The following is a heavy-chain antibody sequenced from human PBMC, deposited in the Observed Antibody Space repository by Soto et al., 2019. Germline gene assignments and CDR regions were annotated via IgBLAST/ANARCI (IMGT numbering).Heavy chain of an antibody. J-gene: IGHJ4*02. Sequence: SVKVSCKASGGTFSSYAISWVRQAPGQGLEWMGGIIPIFGTANYARKFQGRVTITADESTSTAYMELSSLRSEDTAVYYCARGLGYSGYDPIDYWGQGTLVTVSS. CDR1: GGTFSSYA. CDR3: ARGLGYSGYDPIDY. CDR2: IIPIFGTA. V-gene: IGHV1-69*13. D-gene: IGHD5-12*01.